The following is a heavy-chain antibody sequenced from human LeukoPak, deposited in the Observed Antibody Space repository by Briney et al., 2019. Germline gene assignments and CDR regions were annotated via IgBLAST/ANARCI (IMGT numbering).Heavy chain of an antibody. Sequence: PGGSLRLSCAAYGFSLSGYWMSWVRQAPGKGLEWVARLHADGNEKYFVHSVKGRFTVSRDNAKNSLYLQMNSLRVEDTAVYYCARGGYSFDYLGQRTPVTVSS. CDR2: LHADGNEK. V-gene: IGHV3-7*01. D-gene: IGHD5-12*01. CDR3: ARGGYSFDY. J-gene: IGHJ4*02. CDR1: GFSLSGYW.